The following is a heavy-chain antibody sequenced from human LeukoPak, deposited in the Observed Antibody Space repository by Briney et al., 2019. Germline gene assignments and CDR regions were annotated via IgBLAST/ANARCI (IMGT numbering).Heavy chain of an antibody. CDR2: IIAIFTTA. CDR3: ARGEGTGFDY. Sequence: SVKVSCKAPGVTFGTYAISWVRQAPGQGLEWMGGIIAIFTTANYAQKFQGRVTITADKSISTAYLQWSSLKASDTAMYYCARGEGTGFDYWGQGTLVTVSS. J-gene: IGHJ4*02. V-gene: IGHV1-69*06. CDR1: GVTFGTYA. D-gene: IGHD1-1*01.